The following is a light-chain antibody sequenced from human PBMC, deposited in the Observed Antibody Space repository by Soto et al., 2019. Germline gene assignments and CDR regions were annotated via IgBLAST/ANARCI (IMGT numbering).Light chain of an antibody. CDR1: QGIRND. V-gene: IGKV1-6*01. CDR3: QQRSNWIT. J-gene: IGKJ5*01. Sequence: QMTQSPSCLSASVGDRVTITFRASQGIRNDLDWFQQKPGKAPKLLIYAASILQSGVPSRFSGSGSGTDFTLTISSLEPEDFAVYYCQQRSNWITFGQGTRLEIK. CDR2: AAS.